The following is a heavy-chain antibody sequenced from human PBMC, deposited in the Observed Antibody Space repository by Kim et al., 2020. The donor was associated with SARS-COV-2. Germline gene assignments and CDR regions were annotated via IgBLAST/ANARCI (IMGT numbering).Heavy chain of an antibody. J-gene: IGHJ3*02. CDR3: ARDGDLYSSGKDAFDI. V-gene: IGHV3-7*01. D-gene: IGHD6-19*01. CDR2: IKQDGNQK. Sequence: GGSLRLSCAASGFTFSSHWMTWVRQAPGKGLEWVANIKQDGNQKYYVDSVKGRFTLSRDNAKHSLYLQMNSLRAEDTAVNYCARDGDLYSSGKDAFDIWG. CDR1: GFTFSSHW.